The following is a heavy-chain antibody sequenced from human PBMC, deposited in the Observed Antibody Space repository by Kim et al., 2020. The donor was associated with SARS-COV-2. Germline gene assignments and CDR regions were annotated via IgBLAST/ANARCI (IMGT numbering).Heavy chain of an antibody. CDR2: ISSSSSTI. CDR3: ARDADYDILTGLDY. J-gene: IGHJ4*02. V-gene: IGHV3-48*02. Sequence: GGSLRLSCAASGFTFSSYSMNWVRQAPGKGLEWVSYISSSSSTIYYADSVKGRFTISRDNAKNSLYLQMNSLRDEDTAVYYCARDADYDILTGLDYWGQGTLVTVSS. CDR1: GFTFSSYS. D-gene: IGHD3-9*01.